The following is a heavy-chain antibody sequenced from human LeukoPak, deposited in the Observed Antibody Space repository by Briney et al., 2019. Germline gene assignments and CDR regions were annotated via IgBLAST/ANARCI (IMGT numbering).Heavy chain of an antibody. Sequence: QSGGSLRLSCAASGFTFSSYAMSWVRQAPGKGLEWVSAISGSGGSTYYADSVKGRFTISRDNSKNTLYLQMNSLRAEDTAVYYCAKEQAVAGNMGYYFDYWGQGTLVTVSS. CDR2: ISGSGGST. D-gene: IGHD6-19*01. CDR1: GFTFSSYA. V-gene: IGHV3-23*01. CDR3: AKEQAVAGNMGYYFDY. J-gene: IGHJ4*02.